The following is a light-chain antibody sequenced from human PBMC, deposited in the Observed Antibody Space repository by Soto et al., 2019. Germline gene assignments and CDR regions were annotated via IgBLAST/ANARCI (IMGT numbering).Light chain of an antibody. CDR2: GAS. CDR3: QQYGGSPGT. Sequence: EIVLTQSPGTLSVSPGEGATLSCRASQSVRSNNLAWYQQKPGQAPRLLIYGASNRVTGIPDRFSGSGSGTDFTLTINRLEPEDFALYYCQQYGGSPGTFGQGTKVEIK. CDR1: QSVRSNN. V-gene: IGKV3-20*01. J-gene: IGKJ1*01.